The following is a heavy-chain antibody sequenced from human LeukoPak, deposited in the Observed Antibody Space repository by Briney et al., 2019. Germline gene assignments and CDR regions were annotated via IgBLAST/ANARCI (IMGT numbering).Heavy chain of an antibody. V-gene: IGHV4-39*01. D-gene: IGHD6-19*01. J-gene: IGHJ4*02. CDR3: ARAQGWLARPYYFDY. CDR1: GGSISSSSYY. CDR2: IYYSGST. Sequence: PSETLSLTCTVSGGSISSSSYYWGWIRQPPGKGLEWIGSIYYSGSTYYNPSLKSRVTISVDTSKNQFSLKLSSVTAADTAVYYCARAQGWLARPYYFDYWGQGTLVTVSS.